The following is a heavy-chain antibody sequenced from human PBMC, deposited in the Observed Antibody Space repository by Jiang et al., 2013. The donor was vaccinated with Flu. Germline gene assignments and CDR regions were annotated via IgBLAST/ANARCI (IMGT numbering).Heavy chain of an antibody. CDR3: ASRGADLESRNLDH. V-gene: IGHV1-69*01. CDR1: GGSFSTAA. CDR2: IILKFGAA. D-gene: IGHD3-10*01. Sequence: EVKKPGSAVKVSCQASGGSFSTAAFSWVREGPGQGLEWIGGIILKFGAANYAQKFQDRVTITADESTNTVYMEVTSLKSDDTAIYYCASRGADLESRNLDHWGQGTLVTVSS. J-gene: IGHJ1*01.